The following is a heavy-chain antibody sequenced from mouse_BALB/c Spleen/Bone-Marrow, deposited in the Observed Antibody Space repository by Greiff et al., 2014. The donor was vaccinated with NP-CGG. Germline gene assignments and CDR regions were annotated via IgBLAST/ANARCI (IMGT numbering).Heavy chain of an antibody. CDR1: GYTFTTYW. J-gene: IGHJ2*01. CDR2: IYPGEGDT. V-gene: IGHV1-87*01. CDR3: SREPSNWGYY. Sequence: VMLVESGAELARPGASVKLSCKTSGYTFTTYWMQWVKQRPGQGLEWIGAIYPGEGDTRYTQKFKGKATLTADKSSSTAYIQLSNLTSEDSAVYYCSREPSNWGYYWGQGTTLTVSS.